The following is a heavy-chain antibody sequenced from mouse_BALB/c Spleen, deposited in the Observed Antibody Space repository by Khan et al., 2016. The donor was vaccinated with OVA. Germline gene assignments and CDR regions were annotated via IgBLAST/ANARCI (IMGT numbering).Heavy chain of an antibody. CDR2: VTYSGNT. Sequence: EVQLVESGPSLVKPSQTLSLTCSVTGDSITSGFWNWIRKFPGNKFEYMGYVTYSGNTYYNHSLKSRISITRDTSKSQYYLQLNSVTTEDTATYFCARSYGSWAMDYWGQGTSVTVSS. V-gene: IGHV3-8*02. CDR3: ARSYGSWAMDY. D-gene: IGHD1-1*01. CDR1: GDSITSGF. J-gene: IGHJ4*01.